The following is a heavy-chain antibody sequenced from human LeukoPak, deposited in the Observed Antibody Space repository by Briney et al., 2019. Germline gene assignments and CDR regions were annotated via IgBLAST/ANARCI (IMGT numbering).Heavy chain of an antibody. V-gene: IGHV3-33*01. J-gene: IGHJ6*02. CDR3: ARETTTGTTYYYYGMDV. CDR2: IWYDGSNK. CDR1: GFTFSSYG. D-gene: IGHD1-1*01. Sequence: QPGGSLRLSCAASGFTFSSYGMHWVRQAPGKGLEWVAVIWYDGSNKYYADSVKGRFTISRDNSKNTLYLQMNSLRAEDTAVYYCARETTTGTTYYYYGMDVWGQGTTVTVSS.